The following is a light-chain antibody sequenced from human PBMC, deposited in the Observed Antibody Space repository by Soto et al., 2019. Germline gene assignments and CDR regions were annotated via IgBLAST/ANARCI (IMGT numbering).Light chain of an antibody. CDR3: CSYAGSYTLYV. CDR2: DVT. Sequence: QSVLTQPRSVSGSPGQSVTISCTGTSSDVGGYNFVSWYQQHPGKVPKLMIYDVTKRPSGVPNRFSGSKSGNTASLTISELQAEDEADYYCCSYAGSYTLYVFGNGTKVTVL. CDR1: SSDVGGYNF. J-gene: IGLJ1*01. V-gene: IGLV2-11*01.